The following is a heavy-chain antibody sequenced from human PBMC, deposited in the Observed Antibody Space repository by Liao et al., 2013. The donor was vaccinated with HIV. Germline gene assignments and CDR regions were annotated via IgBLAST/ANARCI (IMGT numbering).Heavy chain of an antibody. J-gene: IGHJ4*02. V-gene: IGHV4-59*01. CDR2: IYYSGST. CDR3: ARGSDPDYGRHFDF. Sequence: QVQLQESGPGLVKPSETLSLTCTVSGGSISDYYWSWLRQPPGKGLEWIGSIYYSGSTNYDPSLKSRVTISVDTSKNQFSLKLSSVTAADTAVYYCARGSDPDYGRHFDFWGQGTLVTVSS. CDR1: GGSISDYY. D-gene: IGHD4-17*01.